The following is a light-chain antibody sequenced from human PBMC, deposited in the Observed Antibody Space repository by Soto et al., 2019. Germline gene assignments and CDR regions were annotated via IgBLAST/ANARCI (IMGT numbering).Light chain of an antibody. V-gene: IGKV3-20*01. Sequence: EIVLTQSPGTLSLSPGERATVSCRTSQSVSNNFLAWYRQNPGQAPRLLIYEASKRPGGIPDRFRGSGSGTDFALTISRLEPEDFAVYYCQQYGSSPRTFGQGTKVEIK. CDR3: QQYGSSPRT. CDR2: EAS. J-gene: IGKJ2*01. CDR1: QSVSNNF.